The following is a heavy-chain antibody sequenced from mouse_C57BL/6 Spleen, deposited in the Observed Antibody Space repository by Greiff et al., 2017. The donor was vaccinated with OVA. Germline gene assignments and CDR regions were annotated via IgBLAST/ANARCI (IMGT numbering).Heavy chain of an antibody. D-gene: IGHD1-1*01. J-gene: IGHJ4*01. Sequence: QVQLKQPGAELVRPGTSVKLSCKASGYTFTSYWMHWVKQRPGQGLEWIGVIDPSDSYTNYNQKFKGKATLTVDTSSSTAYMQLSSLTSEDSAVYYWARSEDYYGSSYDSAMDYWGQGTSVTVSS. CDR2: IDPSDSYT. CDR1: GYTFTSYW. CDR3: ARSEDYYGSSYDSAMDY. V-gene: IGHV1-59*01.